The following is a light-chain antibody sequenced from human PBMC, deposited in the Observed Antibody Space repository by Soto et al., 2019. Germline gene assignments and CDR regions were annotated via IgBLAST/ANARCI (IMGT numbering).Light chain of an antibody. Sequence: DSQMTQSPSTLSGSLGDRVTITCRASQTISSWLAWYQQKPGKAPKLLIYAASSLQSGVPSRFSGSGSGTDFTLTISSLQPEDFATYYCQQSYSTPRTFGQGTKVDIK. V-gene: IGKV1-39*01. CDR2: AAS. CDR1: QTISSW. CDR3: QQSYSTPRT. J-gene: IGKJ1*01.